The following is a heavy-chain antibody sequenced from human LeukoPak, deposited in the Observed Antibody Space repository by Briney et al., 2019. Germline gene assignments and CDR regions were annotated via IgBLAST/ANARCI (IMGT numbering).Heavy chain of an antibody. CDR1: GFTFSSYG. V-gene: IGHV3-30*18. J-gene: IGHJ4*02. Sequence: GGSLRLSCAASGFTFSSYGMHWVRQAPGKGLEWVAVISYDGSRKCYADSVKGRFTISRDNSKNTLYLQMSSLRAEDTAVYYCAKEVLRGFGEIDYWGQGTLVTVSA. D-gene: IGHD3-10*01. CDR2: ISYDGSRK. CDR3: AKEVLRGFGEIDY.